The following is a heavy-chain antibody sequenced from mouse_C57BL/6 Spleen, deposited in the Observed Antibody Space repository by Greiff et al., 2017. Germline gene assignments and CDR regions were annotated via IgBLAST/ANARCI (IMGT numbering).Heavy chain of an antibody. J-gene: IGHJ4*01. Sequence: QVQLQQSGAELVRPGSSVKLSCKASGYTFTSYWMDWVKQRPGQGLEWIGNIYPSDSETHYNQKFKDKATLTVDKSSSTAYMQLSSLTSEDSAVYYCALLGYYAMDYWGQGTSVTVSS. CDR2: IYPSDSET. D-gene: IGHD4-1*01. CDR3: ALLGYYAMDY. CDR1: GYTFTSYW. V-gene: IGHV1-61*01.